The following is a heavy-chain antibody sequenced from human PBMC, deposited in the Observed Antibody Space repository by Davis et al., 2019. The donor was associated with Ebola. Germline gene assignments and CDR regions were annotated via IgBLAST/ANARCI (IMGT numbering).Heavy chain of an antibody. CDR2: INPSGGST. J-gene: IGHJ4*02. CDR3: ARGGGGGPIDY. CDR1: GYTFTSYY. V-gene: IGHV1-46*01. Sequence: ASVKVSCKASGYTFTSYYMHWVRQAPGQGLEWMGIINPSGGSTSYAQKFQGRVTMTRDTSISTAYMELSSLRSEDTAVYYCARGGGGGPIDYWGQGTLVTVSS. D-gene: IGHD2-15*01.